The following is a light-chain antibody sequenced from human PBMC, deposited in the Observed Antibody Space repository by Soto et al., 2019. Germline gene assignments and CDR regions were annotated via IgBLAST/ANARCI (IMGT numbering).Light chain of an antibody. CDR3: QQYNNWPGT. CDR1: QSVNSH. V-gene: IGKV3-15*01. J-gene: IGKJ4*01. Sequence: IVMTQSPATLPVSPGERATLSCRTSQSVNSHLAWYQHKPGQAPRILIYGASSRDTGIPTRFSGSGSGTECTLTIDRLQSEDFEIYFCQQYNNWPGTFGGGTKVDIK. CDR2: GAS.